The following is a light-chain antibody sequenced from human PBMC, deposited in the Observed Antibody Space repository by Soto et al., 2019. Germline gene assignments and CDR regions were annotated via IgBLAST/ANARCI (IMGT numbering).Light chain of an antibody. Sequence: QSVLTQPPSVSAAPGQKVTISCSGTRSNIGSNEVSWYQQLPGTAPRLLIYDNNKRPSGIPDRFSGSKSGTSATLGITGLQTGDEADYYCGTWDNSLSVVGFGGGTKLTVL. CDR3: GTWDNSLSVVG. J-gene: IGLJ2*01. CDR1: RSNIGSNE. CDR2: DNN. V-gene: IGLV1-51*01.